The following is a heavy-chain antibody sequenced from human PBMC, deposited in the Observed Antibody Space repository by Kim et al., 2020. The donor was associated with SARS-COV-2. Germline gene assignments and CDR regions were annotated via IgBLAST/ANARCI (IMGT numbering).Heavy chain of an antibody. V-gene: IGHV1-18*01. CDR3: ARGAGTLEKRDWFDP. D-gene: IGHD6-13*01. Sequence: AQKLQGRLTMTTDTSTNTAYMELRSLRSDDTAVYYCARGAGTLEKRDWFDPWGQGTLVAVSS. J-gene: IGHJ5*02.